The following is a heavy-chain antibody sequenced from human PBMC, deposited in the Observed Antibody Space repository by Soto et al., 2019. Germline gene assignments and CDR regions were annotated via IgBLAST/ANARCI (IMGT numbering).Heavy chain of an antibody. D-gene: IGHD2-2*01. J-gene: IGHJ4*02. V-gene: IGHV3-48*02. CDR1: GFTFSTYS. CDR3: VRDGGYCSSTTCSRIFDY. Sequence: GGSLRLSCAASGFTFSTYSIHWVRQAPGKGLEWVSYISSSSSTIYYADSVRGRFTISRDNAKNSLYLQMNSLGDEDTAVYYCVRDGGYCSSTTCSRIFDYWGQGTLVTVSS. CDR2: ISSSSSTI.